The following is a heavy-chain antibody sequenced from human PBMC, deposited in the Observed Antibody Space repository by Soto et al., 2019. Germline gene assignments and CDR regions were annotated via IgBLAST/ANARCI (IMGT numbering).Heavy chain of an antibody. CDR1: GGSISSYY. CDR3: ARWNGFCDILTGPGFDP. Sequence: PSETLSLTCTVSGGSISSYYWSWIRQPPGKGLEWIGYIYYSGSTNYNPSLKSRVTISVDTSKNQFSLKLSSVTAADTAVYYCARWNGFCDILTGPGFDPWGQGTLVTVSS. V-gene: IGHV4-59*01. J-gene: IGHJ5*02. D-gene: IGHD3-9*01. CDR2: IYYSGST.